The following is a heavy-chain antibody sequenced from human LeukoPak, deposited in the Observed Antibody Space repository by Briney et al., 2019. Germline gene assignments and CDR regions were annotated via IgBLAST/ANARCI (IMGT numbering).Heavy chain of an antibody. J-gene: IGHJ5*02. D-gene: IGHD1-14*01. CDR2: IKQDGSEK. V-gene: IGHV3-7*01. CDR1: GFTFSSYA. CDR3: TRNRLVGGADP. Sequence: PGGSLRLSCAASGFTFSSYAMSWVRQAPGKGLEWVANIKQDGSEKYYVDSVKGRFTISRDNARNSVHLQMNSLRVEDTAVYYCTRNRLVGGADPWGQGTLVTVSS.